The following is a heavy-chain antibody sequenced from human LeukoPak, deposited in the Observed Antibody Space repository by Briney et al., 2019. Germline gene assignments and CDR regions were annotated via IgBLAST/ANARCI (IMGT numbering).Heavy chain of an antibody. CDR1: GYTFTGYY. V-gene: IGHV1-2*02. CDR2: INPNSGGT. CDR3: ARGYCSGGSCYRFDY. Sequence: ASVKVSCKASGYTFTGYYMHWVRQAPGQGLEWMGWINPNSGGTNYAQKFQGRVTMTRDTSISTACMELSRLRSDDTAVYYCARGYCSGGSCYRFDYWGQGTLVTVSS. D-gene: IGHD2-15*01. J-gene: IGHJ4*02.